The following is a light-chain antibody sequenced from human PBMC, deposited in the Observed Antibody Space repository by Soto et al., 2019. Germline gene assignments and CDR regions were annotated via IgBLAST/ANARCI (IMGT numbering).Light chain of an antibody. J-gene: IGLJ2*01. CDR1: SSNIGAGYD. Sequence: QSVLTQPPSVSGAPGQRVTISCSGSSSNIGAGYDVEWYQQLPGTAPKVLIYTNTYRPPGVPDRFSGSKSGTSASLAITGLHAEHEADYYCQSYDSSLSAVVFGGGTKLTVL. CDR3: QSYDSSLSAVV. V-gene: IGLV1-40*01. CDR2: TNT.